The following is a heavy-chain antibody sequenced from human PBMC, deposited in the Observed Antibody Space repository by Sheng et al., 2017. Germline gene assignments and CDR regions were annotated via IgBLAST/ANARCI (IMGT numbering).Heavy chain of an antibody. D-gene: IGHD1-1*01. J-gene: IGHJ3*02. CDR3: ARDRTTSGQWNDPDALVI. CDR2: VIPIYDTT. V-gene: IGHV1-69*05. Sequence: QVQLVQSGTEVKKPGSSVKISCKASGGTFSSYAFGWVRQAPGQGLEWMGRVIPIYDTTIYAARFQGRVSITTDESTSTVYMEVDSLTSEDTAMYYCARDRTTSGQWNDPDALVIWGQGTMVTVSS. CDR1: GGTFSSYA.